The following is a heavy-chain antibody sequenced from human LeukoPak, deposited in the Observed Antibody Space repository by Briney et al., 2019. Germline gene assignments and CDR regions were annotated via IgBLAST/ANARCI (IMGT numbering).Heavy chain of an antibody. J-gene: IGHJ4*02. CDR2: IRYDGSNK. D-gene: IGHD3-10*01. CDR1: GFTFSSYS. Sequence: PGGSLRLSCAASGFTFSSYSMNWVRQAPGKGLEWVAFIRYDGSNKYYADSVKGRFTISRDNSKNTLYLQMNSLRAEDTAVYYCAKDFVTFYYYGSGSYYDYWGQGTLVTVSS. V-gene: IGHV3-30*02. CDR3: AKDFVTFYYYGSGSYYDY.